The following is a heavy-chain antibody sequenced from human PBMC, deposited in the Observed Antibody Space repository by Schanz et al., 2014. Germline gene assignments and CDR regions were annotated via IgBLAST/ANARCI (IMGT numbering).Heavy chain of an antibody. Sequence: VQLVESGGGVVQPGGSLRLSCVGSGYSFSDYDMYWIRQAPGKGLEWLAFLRSDGSRRDYADSVKGRFTISRDNSQNPPALQMSSLRPEDTAFHYRAKDPPRGVRTPIKPTLDYWGQGTRVTVS. D-gene: IGHD3-10*01. J-gene: IGHJ4*02. CDR1: GYSFSDYD. V-gene: IGHV3-30*02. CDR3: AKDPPRGVRTPIKPTLDY. CDR2: LRSDGSRR.